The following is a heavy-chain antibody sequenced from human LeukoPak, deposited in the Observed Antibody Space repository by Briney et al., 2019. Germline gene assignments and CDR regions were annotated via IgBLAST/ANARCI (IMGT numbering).Heavy chain of an antibody. CDR3: ARASGDGSFDY. V-gene: IGHV3-7*01. CDR1: GFTFSSYW. Sequence: GGSLRLSCAASGFTFSSYWMSWVRQAPGKGLEWVANIKQDGSEKYYADSVKGRFTISRDNAKNSLYLQMNSLRAEDTAVYYCARASGDGSFDYWGQGTLVTVSS. D-gene: IGHD3-10*01. J-gene: IGHJ4*02. CDR2: IKQDGSEK.